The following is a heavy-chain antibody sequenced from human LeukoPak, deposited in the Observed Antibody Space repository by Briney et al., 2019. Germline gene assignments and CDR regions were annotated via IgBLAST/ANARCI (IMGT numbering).Heavy chain of an antibody. V-gene: IGHV3-30*02. CDR2: IRYDGSNK. J-gene: IGHJ6*03. CDR1: GFTFSSYG. D-gene: IGHD4-11*01. CDR3: AKDKLDYSNYLGYYYMDV. Sequence: GGSLRLSCAASGFTFSSYGMHWVRQDPGKGLEWVAFIRYDGSNKYYADSVKGRFTISRDNSKNTLYLQMNSLRAEDTAVYYCAKDKLDYSNYLGYYYMDVWGKRTTVTVSS.